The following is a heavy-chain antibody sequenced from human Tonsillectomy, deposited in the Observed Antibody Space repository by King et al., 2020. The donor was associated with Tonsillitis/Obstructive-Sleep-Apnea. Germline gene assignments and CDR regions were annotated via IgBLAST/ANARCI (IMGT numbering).Heavy chain of an antibody. D-gene: IGHD3-10*01. Sequence: VQLVESGGGLVKPGGSLRLSCAASGITLSNVWMSWVRQAPGKGLEWVGRIKSRSDGGTTEYPAPVKGRFTLSRDDSENTLYLQLNSLKSEDTALYYCTTDGGAYWGQGTLITVSS. CDR2: IKSRSDGGTT. V-gene: IGHV3-15*07. CDR3: TTDGGAY. J-gene: IGHJ4*02. CDR1: GITLSNVW.